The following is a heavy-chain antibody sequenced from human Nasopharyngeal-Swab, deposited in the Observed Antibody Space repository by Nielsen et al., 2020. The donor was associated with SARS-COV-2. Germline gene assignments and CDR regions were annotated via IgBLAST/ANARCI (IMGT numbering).Heavy chain of an antibody. CDR3: AKARRTDTYGYECFDS. J-gene: IGHJ4*02. D-gene: IGHD5-18*01. V-gene: IGHV3-9*01. CDR2: ITWNSGNK. CDR1: GFTYDDYA. Sequence: SLKISCAASGFTYDDYAMHWVRQAPGTGLEWVSGITWNSGNKGYAESVQGRFTISRDNAKNSLYLQMNSLRAEDTALYYCAKARRTDTYGYECFDSWGQGTLVTVSS.